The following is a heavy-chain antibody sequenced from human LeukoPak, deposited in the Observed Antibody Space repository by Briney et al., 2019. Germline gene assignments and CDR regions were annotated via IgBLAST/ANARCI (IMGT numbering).Heavy chain of an antibody. J-gene: IGHJ5*02. Sequence: ASVKVSCKASGYTFTGYYMHWVRQAPGQGLEWMGWINPNSGGTNFAQKFQGRVTMTRDTSISTAYMELSRLRSDDTAVYYCARGWQWDLNWFDPWAREPWSPSPQ. CDR3: ARGWQWDLNWFDP. CDR2: INPNSGGT. V-gene: IGHV1-2*02. D-gene: IGHD1-26*01. CDR1: GYTFTGYY.